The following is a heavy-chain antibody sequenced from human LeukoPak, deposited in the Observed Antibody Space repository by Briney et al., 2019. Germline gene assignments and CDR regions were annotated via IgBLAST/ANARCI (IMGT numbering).Heavy chain of an antibody. CDR3: ASRENDIVVVPAAKALGY. V-gene: IGHV4-34*01. J-gene: IGHJ4*02. CDR1: GGSFSGYY. D-gene: IGHD2-2*01. Sequence: SETLSLTCAVYGGSFSGYYWSWIRQPPGKGLEWIGEINHSGSTNYNPSPKSRVTISVDTSKNQFSLKLSSVTAADTAVYYCASRENDIVVVPAAKALGYWGQGTLVTVSS. CDR2: INHSGST.